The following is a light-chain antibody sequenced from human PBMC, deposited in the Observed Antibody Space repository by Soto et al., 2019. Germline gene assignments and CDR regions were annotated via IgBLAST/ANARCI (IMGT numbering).Light chain of an antibody. Sequence: QAVLTQPASVSGSPGQSITISYTGTSSDVGSYNLVSWYQQHPGKAPKLMIYEGSKWPSGVSNRFSGSKSGNTASLTISGLQAEDEADYYCCSYAGSSTWVFGGGTKLTVL. CDR3: CSYAGSSTWV. CDR1: SSDVGSYNL. CDR2: EGS. J-gene: IGLJ3*02. V-gene: IGLV2-23*01.